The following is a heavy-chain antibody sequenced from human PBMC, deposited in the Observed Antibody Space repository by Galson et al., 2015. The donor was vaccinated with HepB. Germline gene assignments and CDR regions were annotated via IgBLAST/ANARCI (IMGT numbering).Heavy chain of an antibody. J-gene: IGHJ4*02. CDR3: TREATDSGGLTYYFDY. D-gene: IGHD6-19*01. V-gene: IGHV6-1*01. CDR1: GDSVSSNSAA. CDR2: TYYRSKWYN. Sequence: CAISGDSVSSNSAAWNWIRQSPSRGLEWLGRTYYRSKWYNDYAVSVKSRITINPDTSKNQFSLQLNSVAPEDTAVYYCTREATDSGGLTYYFDYWGQGTLVTVSS.